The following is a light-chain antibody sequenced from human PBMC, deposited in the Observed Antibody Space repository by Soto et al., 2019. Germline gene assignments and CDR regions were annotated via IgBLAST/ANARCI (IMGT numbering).Light chain of an antibody. J-gene: IGKJ2*01. V-gene: IGKV3-20*01. Sequence: EIVLTQSPGTLSLSPGERATLSCRASQSVSSSYLAWYQQKPGQAPRLLIYGASSRATGIPDRFSGSGSGTDFTHTISSLEPEDFAVYYCQQYGSSPTPFGQGTKLEIK. CDR1: QSVSSSY. CDR2: GAS. CDR3: QQYGSSPTP.